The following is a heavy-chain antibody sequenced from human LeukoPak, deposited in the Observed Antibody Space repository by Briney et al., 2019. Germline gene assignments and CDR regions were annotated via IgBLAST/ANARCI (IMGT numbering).Heavy chain of an antibody. CDR3: ARSSEGRYYYDSRGYSYYYYYMDV. V-gene: IGHV4-59*01. CDR2: IYYSGST. CDR1: GGSISSYY. J-gene: IGHJ6*03. Sequence: PSETLSLTCTVSGGSISSYYWSWIRQPPGKGLEWIGLIYYSGSTNYNPSPKSRVTISVDTSKNQFSLKLNSVTAADTAVYYCARSSEGRYYYDSRGYSYYYYYMDVWGKGTTVTISS. D-gene: IGHD3-22*01.